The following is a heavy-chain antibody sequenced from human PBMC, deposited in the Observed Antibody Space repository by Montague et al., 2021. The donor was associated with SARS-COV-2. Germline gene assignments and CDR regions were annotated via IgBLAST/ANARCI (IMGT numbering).Heavy chain of an antibody. Sequence: QSVAEVKTPGESLRISCKVSGYIFISHWITWVRQMPGKGLEWMGRIDPRDSYTNYSPSFQGHVSISVDKSISTAYLQWSSLKASDTAMYYCARRGRPYSGYTTGYFDYWGQGTLVTVSS. CDR2: IDPRDSYT. V-gene: IGHV5-10-1*01. D-gene: IGHD5-12*01. CDR1: GYIFISHW. J-gene: IGHJ4*02. CDR3: ARRGRPYSGYTTGYFDY.